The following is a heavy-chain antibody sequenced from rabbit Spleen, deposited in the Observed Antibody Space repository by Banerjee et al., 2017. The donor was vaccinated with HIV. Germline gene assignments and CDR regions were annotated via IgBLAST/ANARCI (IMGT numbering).Heavy chain of an antibody. V-gene: IGHV1S45*01. J-gene: IGHJ6*01. CDR3: ARDTSSSFSTYGMDL. CDR1: GFSFSSSYW. CDR2: IGSGATGNT. Sequence: EESGGDLVKPEGSLTLTCTASGFSFSSSYWICWVRQAPGKGLEWIGCIGSGATGNTYYASWAKGRFTISKTSSPTLTLQMTSLTAADTATYFCARDTSSSFSTYGMDLWGPGTLVTVS. D-gene: IGHD1-1*01.